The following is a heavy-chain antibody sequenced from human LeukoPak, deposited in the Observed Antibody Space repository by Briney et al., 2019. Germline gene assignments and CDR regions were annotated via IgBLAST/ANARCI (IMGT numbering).Heavy chain of an antibody. Sequence: SETLSLTCTVSGGSISSYYWSWIRQPAGKGLEWIGRIYTSGSTNYNPSLKSRVTMSVDTSKNQFSLKLSSVTAADTAMYYCATLRRDGYNFEYWGQGTLVTVSS. CDR1: GGSISSYY. V-gene: IGHV4-4*07. CDR2: IYTSGST. D-gene: IGHD5-12*01. J-gene: IGHJ4*02. CDR3: ATLRRDGYNFEY.